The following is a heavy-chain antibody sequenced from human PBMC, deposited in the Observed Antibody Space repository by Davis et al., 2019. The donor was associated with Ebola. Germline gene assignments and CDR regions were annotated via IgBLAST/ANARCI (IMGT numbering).Heavy chain of an antibody. J-gene: IGHJ6*02. CDR3: ARDDLGWYYYYYGMDV. D-gene: IGHD6-19*01. CDR1: GFTFSSYS. Sequence: PGGSLRLSCAASGFTFSSYSMNWVRQAPGKGLEWVSYISSSSSTIYYADSVKGRFTISRDNSKNTLYLQMNSLRAEDTAVYYCARDDLGWYYYYYGMDVWGQGTTVTVSS. CDR2: ISSSSSTI. V-gene: IGHV3-48*01.